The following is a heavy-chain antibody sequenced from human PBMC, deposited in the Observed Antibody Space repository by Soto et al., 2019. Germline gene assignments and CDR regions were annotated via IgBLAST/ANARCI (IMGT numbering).Heavy chain of an antibody. CDR3: ARDSYGSGSYYPHFDY. V-gene: IGHV3-48*02. Sequence: GGSLRLSCAASGFTFSSYSMNWVRQAPGKGLEWVSYISSSSSTIYYADSVKGRFTISRDNAKNSLYLQMNSLRDEDTAVYYCARDSYGSGSYYPHFDYWGQGTLVTVSS. J-gene: IGHJ4*02. D-gene: IGHD3-10*01. CDR1: GFTFSSYS. CDR2: ISSSSSTI.